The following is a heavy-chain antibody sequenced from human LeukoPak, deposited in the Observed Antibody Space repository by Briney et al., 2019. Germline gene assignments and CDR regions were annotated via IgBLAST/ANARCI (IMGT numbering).Heavy chain of an antibody. V-gene: IGHV5-10-1*01. Sequence: GESLKISWKGSGYSFTSYWISWVRQMPGKGLEWMGRIDPSESYTNYSPSFQGHVTISADNSTSTAYLQWSSLKASDTAMYYCARHPPAWYFDLWGRGTLVTVSS. CDR3: ARHPPAWYFDL. CDR1: GYSFTSYW. J-gene: IGHJ2*01. CDR2: IDPSESYT.